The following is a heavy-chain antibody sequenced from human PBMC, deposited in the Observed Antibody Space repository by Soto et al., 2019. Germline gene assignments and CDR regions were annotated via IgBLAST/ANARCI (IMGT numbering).Heavy chain of an antibody. CDR1: GFTFSSYS. V-gene: IGHV3-48*02. J-gene: IGHJ6*02. CDR3: ARDLACYDILTRSPKNQYYYYGMDV. D-gene: IGHD3-9*01. CDR2: ISSSSSTI. Sequence: GGSLRLSCAASGFTFSSYSMNWVRQAPGKGLEWVSYISSSSSTIYYADSVKGRFTIPRDNAKNSLYLQMNSLRDEDTAVYYCARDLACYDILTRSPKNQYYYYGMDVWGQGTTVTVSS.